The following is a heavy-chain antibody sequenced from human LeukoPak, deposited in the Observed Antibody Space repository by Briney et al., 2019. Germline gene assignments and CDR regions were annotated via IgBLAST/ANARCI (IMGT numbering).Heavy chain of an antibody. Sequence: ASVRVSCKASGYTFTNYDINWVRQAPGQGLEWMGWISAYNGNTNYAQKLQGRVTMTTDTSTSTAYMELRSLRSGDTAVYYCAREFELGGERLFDYWGQGTLVTVSS. CDR1: GYTFTNYD. J-gene: IGHJ4*02. V-gene: IGHV1-18*01. CDR3: AREFELGGERLFDY. CDR2: ISAYNGNT. D-gene: IGHD4-23*01.